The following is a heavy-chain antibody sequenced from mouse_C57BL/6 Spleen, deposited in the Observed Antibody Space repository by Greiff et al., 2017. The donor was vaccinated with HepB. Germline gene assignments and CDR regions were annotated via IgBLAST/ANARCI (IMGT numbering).Heavy chain of an antibody. D-gene: IGHD1-1*01. Sequence: DVQLQESGPGLVKPSQSLSLTCSVTGYSITSGYYWNWIRQFPGNQREWMGYISYDGSNNYNPSLKNQISITRDTSKNQFFLYLDSVTTEDTATYYSARWGYYAGSSCPYFDVGGTGTTVTVSS. CDR3: ARWGYYAGSSCPYFDV. J-gene: IGHJ1*03. V-gene: IGHV3-6*01. CDR2: ISYDGSN. CDR1: GYSITSGYY.